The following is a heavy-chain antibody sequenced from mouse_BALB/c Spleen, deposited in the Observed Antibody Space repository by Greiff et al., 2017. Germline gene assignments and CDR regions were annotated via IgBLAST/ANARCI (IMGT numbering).Heavy chain of an antibody. D-gene: IGHD2-14*01. CDR1: GFTFSSFG. CDR2: ISSGSSTI. CDR3: ARQAYYRYDGYAMDY. V-gene: IGHV5-17*02. J-gene: IGHJ4*01. Sequence: EVKLMESGGGLVQPGGSRKLSCAASGFTFSSFGMHWVRQAPEKGLEWVAYISSGSSTIYYADTVKGRFTISRDNPKNTLFLQMNSLRSEDTAMYYCARQAYYRYDGYAMDYWGQGTSVTVSS.